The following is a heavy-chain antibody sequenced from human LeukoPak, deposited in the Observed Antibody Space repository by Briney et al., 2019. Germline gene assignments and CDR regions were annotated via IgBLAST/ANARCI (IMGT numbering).Heavy chain of an antibody. J-gene: IGHJ6*02. Sequence: SETLSLTCTVSGGSISSHYWSWIRQPPGKGLEWMGYIYYSGSTNYNPSLKSRVTIPVDTSKNQFSLKPNSVTAEDTAVYYCARGYCSSTSCSYMDVWGQGTTVTVSS. D-gene: IGHD2-2*01. CDR1: GGSISSHY. CDR3: ARGYCSSTSCSYMDV. CDR2: IYYSGST. V-gene: IGHV4-59*11.